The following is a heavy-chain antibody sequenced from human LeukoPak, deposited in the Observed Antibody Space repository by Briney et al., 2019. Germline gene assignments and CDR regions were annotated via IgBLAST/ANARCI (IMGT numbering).Heavy chain of an antibody. D-gene: IGHD5-12*01. CDR1: GFTFSSYS. CDR2: ISSSSSYI. CDR3: ARGTGGGYDYDY. Sequence: GGSLRLSCAASGFTFSSYSMNWVRQAPGKGLAWVSSISSSSSYIYYADSVKGRFTISRDNAKNSLYLQMNSLRAEDTAVYYCARGTGGGYDYDYWGQGTLVTVSS. V-gene: IGHV3-21*01. J-gene: IGHJ4*02.